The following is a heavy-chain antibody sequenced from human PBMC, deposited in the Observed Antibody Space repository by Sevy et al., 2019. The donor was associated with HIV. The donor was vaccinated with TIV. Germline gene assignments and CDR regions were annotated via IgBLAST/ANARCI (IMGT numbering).Heavy chain of an antibody. V-gene: IGHV4-61*01. J-gene: IGHJ5*02. CDR2: IHYSGST. CDR1: DGSLTSGSYY. CDR3: ARDRYFGPGSGELRGFDA. D-gene: IGHD3-10*01. Sequence: SETLSLTCTVPDGSLTSGSYYWTWIRQSPGKGLEWIGYIHYSGSTNYNPSLNSRVTMSVDKSKNQFSLNLYSVTAADTAVYYCARDRYFGPGSGELRGFDAWGQGNLVTVSS.